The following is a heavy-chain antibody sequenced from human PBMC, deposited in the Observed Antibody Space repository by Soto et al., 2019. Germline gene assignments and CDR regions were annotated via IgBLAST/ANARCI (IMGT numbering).Heavy chain of an antibody. J-gene: IGHJ4*02. D-gene: IGHD3-22*01. Sequence: GGSLRLSYAAFGFTFSSYSMNWVRQAPGKGLEWVSYISTSGSTMYYADSVKGRFTISRDNAKNSLYLQMNSLRAEDTAVYYCARDIGYYYDKFDYWGQGTQVTVSS. CDR2: ISTSGSTM. V-gene: IGHV3-48*01. CDR3: ARDIGYYYDKFDY. CDR1: GFTFSSYS.